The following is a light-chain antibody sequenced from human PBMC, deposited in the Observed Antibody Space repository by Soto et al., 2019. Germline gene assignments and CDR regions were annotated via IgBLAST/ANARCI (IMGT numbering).Light chain of an antibody. J-gene: IGLJ1*01. CDR1: SSDVGAYDH. V-gene: IGLV2-11*01. CDR2: DVN. CDR3: CSFAAMAGYV. Sequence: QSALPQPRSVSGSPGQSVTISCTGTSSDVGAYDHVSWYQQHPGKAPKLMIHDVNQRPSGVPDRLSGSKSGNTASLTISGLQAEDEADYYCCSFAAMAGYVFGTGTKLTV.